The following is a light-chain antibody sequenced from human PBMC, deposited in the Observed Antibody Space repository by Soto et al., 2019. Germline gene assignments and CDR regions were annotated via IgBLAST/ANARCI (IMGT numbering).Light chain of an antibody. J-gene: IGKJ2*01. Sequence: EILMTQSPGTLSVSPGESATLSCRASRSLSNNLAWYQKKPGQAPRLLIYGASARATGLPARFSGSGSGTEVTLTISSLQSEDFAVYYCQQYDIWPLTFGPGTKLEIK. V-gene: IGKV3-15*01. CDR1: RSLSNN. CDR2: GAS. CDR3: QQYDIWPLT.